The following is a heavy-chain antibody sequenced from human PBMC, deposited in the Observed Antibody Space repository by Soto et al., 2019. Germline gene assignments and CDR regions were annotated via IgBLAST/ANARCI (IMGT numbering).Heavy chain of an antibody. V-gene: IGHV4-4*02. D-gene: IGHD6-19*01. CDR3: ARDAAVPGESDRFDY. Sequence: SETLSLTCAVSGDSVTSNVWWSWVRQPHGKGLEWIGEAYHNGLTDYNPSLKSRVTMSVDTSKNEFSLKLTSLTAADTAIYYCARDAAVPGESDRFDYWGQGTLVTVSS. CDR2: AYHNGLT. CDR1: GDSVTSNVW. J-gene: IGHJ4*02.